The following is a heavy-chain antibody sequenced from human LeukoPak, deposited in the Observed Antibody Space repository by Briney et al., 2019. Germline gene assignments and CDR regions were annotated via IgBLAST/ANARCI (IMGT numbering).Heavy chain of an antibody. V-gene: IGHV4-34*01. D-gene: IGHD3-10*01. CDR1: GGSFSGYY. CDR3: ASESSPSPYYYYGMGV. J-gene: IGHJ6*04. CDR2: INHSGST. Sequence: KPSETLSLTCAVYGGSFSGYYWSWIRQPPGKGLEWIGEINHSGSTNYNPSLKSRVTISVDTSENQFSLKLSSVTAADTAVYYCASESSPSPYYYYGMGVWGKGTTVTVSS.